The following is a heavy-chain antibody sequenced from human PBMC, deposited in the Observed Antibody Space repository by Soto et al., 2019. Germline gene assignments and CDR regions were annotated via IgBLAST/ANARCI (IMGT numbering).Heavy chain of an antibody. V-gene: IGHV1-58*01. J-gene: IGHJ4*02. CDR2: IVVGSGNT. D-gene: IGHD5-12*01. Sequence: ASVKVSCKASGFTFTSPAVQWVRQARGQRLEWIGWIVVGSGNTNYAQKFQERVTITRDMSTSTAYMELSSLRSEDTAVYYCAADGRDGYNLFDYWGQGTLVTVSS. CDR3: AADGRDGYNLFDY. CDR1: GFTFTSPA.